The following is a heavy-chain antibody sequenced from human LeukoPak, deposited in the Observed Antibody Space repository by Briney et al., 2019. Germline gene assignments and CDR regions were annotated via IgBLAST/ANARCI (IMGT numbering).Heavy chain of an antibody. J-gene: IGHJ4*02. V-gene: IGHV3-20*04. D-gene: IGHD6-19*01. CDR3: ARGRSGSIAVAVFSY. Sequence: GGSLRLSCAASGFTFDDYGMSWVRQAPGKGLEWASGINWNGGRIDYADSEKGRFTISRDNAKNSLYLQMNGLRADDTALYYCARGRSGSIAVAVFSYWGQGTLVTVSS. CDR1: GFTFDDYG. CDR2: INWNGGRI.